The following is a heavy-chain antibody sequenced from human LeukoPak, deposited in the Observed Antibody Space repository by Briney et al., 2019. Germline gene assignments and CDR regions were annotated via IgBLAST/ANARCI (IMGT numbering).Heavy chain of an antibody. Sequence: PSETLSLTCAVYGGSFSGYYWSWIRQPPGKGLEWIGEINHSGSTNYNPSLKSRVTISVDTSKNQFSLKLSSVTAADTAVYYCWIVVVTAANPGGRFDPWGQGTLVTVSS. J-gene: IGHJ5*02. CDR2: INHSGST. V-gene: IGHV4-34*01. D-gene: IGHD2-2*01. CDR1: GGSFSGYY. CDR3: WIVVVTAANPGGRFDP.